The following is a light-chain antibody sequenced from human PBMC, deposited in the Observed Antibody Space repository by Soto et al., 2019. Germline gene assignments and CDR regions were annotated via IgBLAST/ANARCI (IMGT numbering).Light chain of an antibody. CDR1: QSVSSY. CDR2: EAS. V-gene: IGKV3-11*01. J-gene: IGKJ4*01. Sequence: EIVLTQSPATLSLSPGERATLSCRASQSVSSYLAWYQQNPGQAPRLLIYEASNRATGIPARFSGSGSGTDFTLTISSLEPEDFAVYYCQQRSNWLTFGGGTQVEIK. CDR3: QQRSNWLT.